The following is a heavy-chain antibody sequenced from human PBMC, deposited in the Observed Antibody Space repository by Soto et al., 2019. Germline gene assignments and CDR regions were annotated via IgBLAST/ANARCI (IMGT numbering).Heavy chain of an antibody. CDR3: VKDDGGNPSTEPH. J-gene: IGHJ4*02. CDR2: ISGSGDRT. V-gene: IGHV3-23*01. CDR1: GITISNYP. D-gene: IGHD2-15*01. Sequence: VQLLVSGGGLVQPGGSLRLSCAASGITISNYPMSWVRQAPGKRLDWVSGISGSGDRTYYADSAKGRFTISKDFSKNSLSLQLDSLRAEDTAVYFCVKDDGGNPSTEPHWGQGTLVTVSS.